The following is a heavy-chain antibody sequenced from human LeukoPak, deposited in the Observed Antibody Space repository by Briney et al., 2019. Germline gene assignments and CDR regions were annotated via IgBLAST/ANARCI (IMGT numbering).Heavy chain of an antibody. V-gene: IGHV3-33*01. Sequence: PGGSLRLSCAASGFTFSAHGMHWVRQAPGKGLEWVAVTWYDGSYKYYADSVKGRFTMSRDNSKKTLYLQMNRVRAEGTAVYYCARGVGATGQYGMDVWGQGTTVTVSS. D-gene: IGHD1-26*01. CDR3: ARGVGATGQYGMDV. J-gene: IGHJ6*02. CDR2: TWYDGSYK. CDR1: GFTFSAHG.